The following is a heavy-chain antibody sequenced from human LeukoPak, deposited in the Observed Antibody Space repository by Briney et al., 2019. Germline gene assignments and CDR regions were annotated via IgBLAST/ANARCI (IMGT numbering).Heavy chain of an antibody. CDR2: IYYSGST. CDR1: GGSISSYY. Sequence: SETLSLTCTVSGGSISSYYWSWIRQPPGKGLEWIGYIYYSGSTNYNPSLKSRVTISVDTSKNQFSLKLSSVTAADTAVYYCARFDYGDYSDYWGQGTLVTVSS. CDR3: ARFDYGDYSDY. J-gene: IGHJ4*02. D-gene: IGHD4-17*01. V-gene: IGHV4-59*08.